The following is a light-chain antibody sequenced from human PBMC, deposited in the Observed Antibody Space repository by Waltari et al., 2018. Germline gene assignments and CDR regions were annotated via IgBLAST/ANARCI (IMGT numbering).Light chain of an antibody. CDR1: SSDVGGYNY. Sequence: QSALTQPASVSGSPGQSITISCTGTSSDVGGYNYVSWYQHHPGKAPKIRIYDVNDRPSGVSNRCSGSKSGNTASLTISGLQAEDEADYYCSSYRRSDIVVFGGGTKLTVL. CDR2: DVN. V-gene: IGLV2-14*03. J-gene: IGLJ2*01. CDR3: SSYRRSDIVV.